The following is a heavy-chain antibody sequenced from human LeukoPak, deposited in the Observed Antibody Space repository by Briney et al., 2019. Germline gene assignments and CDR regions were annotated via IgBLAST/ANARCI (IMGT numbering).Heavy chain of an antibody. CDR3: ASGPGLRYFDWLLHRVRDHAFDI. CDR2: INPNSGGT. CDR1: VYTFTVYY. V-gene: IGHV1-2*02. Sequence: ASVTLSCTPSVYTFTVYYMHWVRQAPGQGLEWMVWINPNSGGTNYAQKFQGRVTMTRDTSISTAYMELSRLRSDATAVYYCASGPGLRYFDWLLHRVRDHAFDIWGQGTMVTVSS. J-gene: IGHJ3*02. D-gene: IGHD3-9*01.